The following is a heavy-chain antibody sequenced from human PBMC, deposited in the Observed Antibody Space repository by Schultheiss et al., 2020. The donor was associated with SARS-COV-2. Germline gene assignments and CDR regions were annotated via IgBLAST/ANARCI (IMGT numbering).Heavy chain of an antibody. D-gene: IGHD6-19*01. J-gene: IGHJ6*02. CDR1: GFTFSDYY. V-gene: IGHV3-11*04. CDR2: ISSSGSTI. CDR3: ANLYSSGWYGDNYGMDV. Sequence: GGSLRLSCAASGFTFSDYYMSWIRQAPGKGLEWVSYISSSGSTIYYADSVKCRFTISRDNAKNTLYLQMNSLRAEDTAVYYCANLYSSGWYGDNYGMDVWGQGTTVTVSS.